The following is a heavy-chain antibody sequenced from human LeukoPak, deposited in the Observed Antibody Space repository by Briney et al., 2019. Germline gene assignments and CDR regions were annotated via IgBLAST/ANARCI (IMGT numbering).Heavy chain of an antibody. CDR3: AKVPGNYYYMDV. Sequence: GGSLRLSCAASGFTVSSNYMSWVRQAPGKGLEWVSAISGSGGSTYYADSVKGRFTISRDNSKNTLYLQMNSLRAEDTAVYYCAKVPGNYYYMDVWGKGTTVTVSS. J-gene: IGHJ6*03. V-gene: IGHV3-23*01. CDR1: GFTVSSNY. CDR2: ISGSGGST.